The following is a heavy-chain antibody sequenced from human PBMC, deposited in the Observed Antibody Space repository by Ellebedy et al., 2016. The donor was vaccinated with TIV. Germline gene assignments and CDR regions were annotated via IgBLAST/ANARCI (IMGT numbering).Heavy chain of an antibody. J-gene: IGHJ6*02. CDR3: ARASRVGYYYYYGMDV. Sequence: AASVKVSCKASGGTFSSYAISWVRQAPGQGLEWMGGIIPIFGTANYAQKFQGRVTITADESTSTAYMELSSLRSEDTAVYYCARASRVGYYYYYGMDVWGQGTTVTVSS. CDR1: GGTFSSYA. V-gene: IGHV1-69*13. D-gene: IGHD1-26*01. CDR2: IIPIFGTA.